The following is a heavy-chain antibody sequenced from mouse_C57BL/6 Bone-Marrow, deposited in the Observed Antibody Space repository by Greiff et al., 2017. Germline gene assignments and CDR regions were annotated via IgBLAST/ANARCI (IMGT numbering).Heavy chain of an antibody. V-gene: IGHV1S26*01. CDR3: ARSDYYGGSYEGYFDD. Sequence: QVQLQQPGAELVKPGASVKMSCKASGYTFTSYTMHWVKQRPGQGLEWIGYINPSSGYTKYNQKVKDKATLTADKSSSTAYMQLSSLTSEDSAVYYCARSDYYGGSYEGYFDDWGQGTTLTVSS. CDR2: INPSSGYT. J-gene: IGHJ2*01. D-gene: IGHD1-1*01. CDR1: GYTFTSYT.